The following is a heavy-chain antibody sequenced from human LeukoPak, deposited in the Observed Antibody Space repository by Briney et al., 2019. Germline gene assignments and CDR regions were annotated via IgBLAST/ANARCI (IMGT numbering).Heavy chain of an antibody. CDR2: IKQDGSEK. J-gene: IGHJ6*03. CDR1: GFTFSSYS. V-gene: IGHV3-7*01. Sequence: GGSLRLSCAASGFTFSSYSMNWVRQAPGKGLEWVANIKQDGSEKYYVDSVKGRFTISRDNAKNSLYLQMNSLRAEDTAVYYCARGLGSNYGPPYYYYYMDVWGXGTTVTVSS. D-gene: IGHD4-11*01. CDR3: ARGLGSNYGPPYYYYYMDV.